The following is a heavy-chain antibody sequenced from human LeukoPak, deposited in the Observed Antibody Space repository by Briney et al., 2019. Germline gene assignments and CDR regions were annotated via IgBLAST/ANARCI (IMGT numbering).Heavy chain of an antibody. V-gene: IGHV1-58*01. D-gene: IGHD2-15*01. Sequence: GASVKVSCKASGFTFTSSAVQWVRQSRGQRLEWIGWIVVGSGNTNYAQKFQDRVTMTRDTSTSTVYVELSGLRSEDTAVYYCARVGYCSGGSCLEYWGQGTLVTVSS. CDR3: ARVGYCSGGSCLEY. CDR1: GFTFTSSA. J-gene: IGHJ4*02. CDR2: IVVGSGNT.